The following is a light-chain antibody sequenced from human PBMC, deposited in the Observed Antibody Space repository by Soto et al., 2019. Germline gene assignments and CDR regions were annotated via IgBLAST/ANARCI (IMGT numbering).Light chain of an antibody. CDR3: QQYNNWPIT. CDR2: WAS. V-gene: IGKV4-1*01. J-gene: IGKJ5*01. Sequence: DRLLTPSPYSLSVSLGERATINCKSSQSVLYSSNNKNYLAWYQQKPGQPPKLLIYWASTRESGVPDRFSGSGSGTEFTLTISSLQSEDFAIYYCQQYNNWPITFGQGTRLEIK. CDR1: QSVLYSSNNKNY.